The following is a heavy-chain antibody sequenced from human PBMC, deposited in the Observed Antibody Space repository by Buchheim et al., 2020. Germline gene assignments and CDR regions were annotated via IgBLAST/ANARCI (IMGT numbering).Heavy chain of an antibody. J-gene: IGHJ6*02. CDR2: IYYSGST. D-gene: IGHD3-3*01. CDR3: ARDGLYDFWSGYYSSGYYYGMDV. V-gene: IGHV4-30-4*01. Sequence: QVQLQESGPGLVKPSQTLSLTCTVSGGSISSDDYYWSWIRQPPGKGLEWIGYIYYSGSTYYNPSLKSRVTISVDTSKNQFSLKLSSVTAADTAVYYCARDGLYDFWSGYYSSGYYYGMDVWGQGTT. CDR1: GGSISSDDYY.